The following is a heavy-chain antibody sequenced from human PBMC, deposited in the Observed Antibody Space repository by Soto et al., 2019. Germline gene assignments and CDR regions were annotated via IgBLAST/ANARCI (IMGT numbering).Heavy chain of an antibody. CDR2: ISGSGGST. Sequence: PGGSLRLSCAASGFTFSSYAMSWVRQAPGKGLEWVSAISGSGGSTYYADSVKGRFTISRDNSKNTLYLQMNSLRAEDTAVYYCAKGGRITIFGVAIPGLLDPWGQGTLVTVSS. V-gene: IGHV3-23*01. CDR3: AKGGRITIFGVAIPGLLDP. J-gene: IGHJ5*02. CDR1: GFTFSSYA. D-gene: IGHD3-3*01.